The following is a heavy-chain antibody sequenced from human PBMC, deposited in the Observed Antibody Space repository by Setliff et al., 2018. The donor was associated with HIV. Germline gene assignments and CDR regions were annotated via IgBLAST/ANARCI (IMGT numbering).Heavy chain of an antibody. D-gene: IGHD3-22*01. V-gene: IGHV4-38-2*02. Sequence: SETLSLTCDVSGFSISSRYYWGWIRQSPGKGLEWIGNIYHTGSSYYNPSLNDRATISLDTSKNQSSLKLNSVTAADTAVYYCARDVLGLVISVYGFWGQGIPVTVSS. CDR2: IYHTGSS. J-gene: IGHJ4*02. CDR3: ARDVLGLVISVYGF. CDR1: GFSISSRYY.